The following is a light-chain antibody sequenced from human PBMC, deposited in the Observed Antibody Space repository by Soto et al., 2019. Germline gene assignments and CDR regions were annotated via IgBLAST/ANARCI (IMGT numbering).Light chain of an antibody. V-gene: IGLV2-14*01. CDR3: NSYAGDIIRFV. CDR2: EVS. J-gene: IGLJ1*01. Sequence: SVLTQPASVCGSPGQSVTISCTGTSSDVGAYKYVSWYQQHPGKAPKLMIYEVSNRPSGVSNRFSGSKSGNTASLTISGLQADDEADYYCNSYAGDIIRFVFGTGTKVTVL. CDR1: SSDVGAYKY.